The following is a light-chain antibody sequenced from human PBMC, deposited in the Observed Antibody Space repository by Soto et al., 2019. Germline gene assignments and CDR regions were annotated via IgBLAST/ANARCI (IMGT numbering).Light chain of an antibody. V-gene: IGKV1-5*03. CDR1: QSISGS. CDR2: EAP. CDR3: QQYNGYWS. Sequence: GDRVTITCRASQSISGSSAWYQQKPGKSPKLLIYEAPNLKSGIPSRFCGSGSGTEYTLTISSMQPDDSASYYCQQYNGYWSFGQGTRVEIK. J-gene: IGKJ1*01.